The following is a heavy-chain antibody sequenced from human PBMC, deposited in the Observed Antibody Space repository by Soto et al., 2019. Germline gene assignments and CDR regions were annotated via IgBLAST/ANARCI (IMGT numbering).Heavy chain of an antibody. CDR2: IAYDGSNK. J-gene: IGHJ4*02. CDR3: AKAGEAYRLTPNFDY. CDR1: GFTFSSYG. Sequence: QVQLVESGGGVVQPGRSLRLSCAASGFTFSSYGMHWVRQAPGKGLEWVAVIAYDGSNKYYADSVKGRFTISRDNSKNTVYLQMNSLRAEDTGVYYCAKAGEAYRLTPNFDYWGQGTLVTVSS. D-gene: IGHD3-10*01. V-gene: IGHV3-30*18.